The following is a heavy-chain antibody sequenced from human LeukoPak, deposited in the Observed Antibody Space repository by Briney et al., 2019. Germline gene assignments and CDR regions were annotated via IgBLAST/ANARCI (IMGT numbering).Heavy chain of an antibody. D-gene: IGHD2-21*01. CDR1: GYSFTSYW. CDR2: IYPGDSDT. V-gene: IGHV5-51*01. CDR3: ARISRVVVVIAPLGAFDI. J-gene: IGHJ3*02. Sequence: GESLKISCKGSGYSFTSYWIGWVRQMPGKGLEWMGIIYPGDSDTRYSPSFQGQVTISADKSISTAYLQWSSLKASDTAMYYCARISRVVVVIAPLGAFDIWGQGTMVTVSS.